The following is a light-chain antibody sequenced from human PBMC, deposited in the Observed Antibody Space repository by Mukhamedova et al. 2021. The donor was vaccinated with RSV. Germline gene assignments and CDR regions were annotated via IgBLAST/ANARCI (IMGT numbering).Light chain of an antibody. V-gene: IGLV2-14*01. CDR3: SSYTSGYKGV. Sequence: GVSNRFSGSKSGNTASLTISGLRAEDEADYYCSSYTSGYKGVFGGGTKLTVL. J-gene: IGLJ2*01.